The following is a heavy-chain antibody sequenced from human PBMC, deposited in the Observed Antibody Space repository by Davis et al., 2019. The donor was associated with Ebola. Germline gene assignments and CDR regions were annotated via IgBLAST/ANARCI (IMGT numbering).Heavy chain of an antibody. CDR1: GFTFSNYV. Sequence: PGGSLRLSCAASGFTFSNYVMSWVRQAPGKGLEWVSTILHSGGNTYYPDSVKGRFTISRDNSKNTLYLQMDNLRGEDTAVYYCARRPGVTVAGGGPSWYFDLWGRGTLVTVFS. J-gene: IGHJ2*01. CDR2: ILHSGGNT. CDR3: ARRPGVTVAGGGPSWYFDL. V-gene: IGHV3-23*01. D-gene: IGHD6-19*01.